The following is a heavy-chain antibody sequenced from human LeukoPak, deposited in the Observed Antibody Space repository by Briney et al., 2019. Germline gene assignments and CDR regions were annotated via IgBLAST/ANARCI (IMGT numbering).Heavy chain of an antibody. J-gene: IGHJ4*02. CDR2: IRSKANSYAT. CDR3: TRGVDTSGFY. CDR1: GFTFSGAA. D-gene: IGHD3-22*01. Sequence: GGSLKLSCAASGFTFSGAAMHWVRQASGKGLEWVGRIRSKANSYATAYAASVKGRFTISRDDSKNTAYLQMNSLKIEDTAVYYRTRGVDTSGFYWGQGTLVTVSS. V-gene: IGHV3-73*01.